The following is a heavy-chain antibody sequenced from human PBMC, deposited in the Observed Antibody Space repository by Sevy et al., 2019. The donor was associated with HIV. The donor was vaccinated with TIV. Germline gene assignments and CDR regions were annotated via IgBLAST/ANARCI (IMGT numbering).Heavy chain of an antibody. CDR1: GDSVSSNSAA. Sequence: QSQTLSLTCAISGDSVSSNSAAWNWIRQSPSRGLEWLGRTYYRSKWYNDYAVSVKSRITINPDTSKNQFSLQLNSVTPEDTAVYYCARDRAAAGIPFFNYYYMDVWGKGTTVTVSS. J-gene: IGHJ6*03. V-gene: IGHV6-1*01. CDR3: ARDRAAAGIPFFNYYYMDV. CDR2: TYYRSKWYN. D-gene: IGHD6-13*01.